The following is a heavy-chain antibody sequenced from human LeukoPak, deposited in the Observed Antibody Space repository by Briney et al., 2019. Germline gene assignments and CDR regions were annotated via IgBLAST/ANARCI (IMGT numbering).Heavy chain of an antibody. V-gene: IGHV1-2*02. Sequence: ASVKVSCKASGGTFSSYAISWVRQAPGQGLEWMGGIIPNSGGTNYAQKFQGRVTMTRDTSISTAYMELSRLRSDDTAVYYCARDAHYDILTGYYYYYYMDVWGKGTTVTISS. D-gene: IGHD3-9*01. CDR1: GGTFSSYA. CDR3: ARDAHYDILTGYYYYYYMDV. CDR2: IIPNSGGT. J-gene: IGHJ6*03.